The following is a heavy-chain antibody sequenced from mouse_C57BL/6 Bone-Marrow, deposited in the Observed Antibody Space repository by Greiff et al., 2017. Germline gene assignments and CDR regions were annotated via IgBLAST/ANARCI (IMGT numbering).Heavy chain of an antibody. CDR2: IWRGGST. D-gene: IGHD1-1*01. CDR3: ANNYYGSSYWYFDV. CDR1: GFSLTSYG. V-gene: IGHV2-5*01. Sequence: VQLQQSGPGLVQPSQSLSITCTVSGFSLTSYGVHWVRQSPGKGLEWLGVIWRGGSTDYNAAFMSRLSITKDNSKSQVFFKMNSLQADDTAIYYCANNYYGSSYWYFDVWGTGTTVTVSS. J-gene: IGHJ1*03.